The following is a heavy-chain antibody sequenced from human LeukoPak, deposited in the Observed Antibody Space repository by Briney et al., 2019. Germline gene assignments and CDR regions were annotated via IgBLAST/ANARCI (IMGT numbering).Heavy chain of an antibody. CDR1: GYSFTSYW. V-gene: IGHV5-10-1*01. CDR2: IDPSDSYT. J-gene: IGHJ6*02. D-gene: IGHD3-9*01. CDR3: ARLYPYDILTGYYSRGMDV. Sequence: GESLKISCKGSGYSFTSYWISWVRQMPGKGLEWMGRIDPSDSYTDYSSSFQGHVTISADKSISTAYLQWSSLKASDTAMYYCARLYPYDILTGYYSRGMDVWGQGTTVTVSS.